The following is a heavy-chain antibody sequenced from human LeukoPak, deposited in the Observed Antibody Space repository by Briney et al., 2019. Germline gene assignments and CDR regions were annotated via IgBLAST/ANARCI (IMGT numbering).Heavy chain of an antibody. D-gene: IGHD4-23*01. J-gene: IGHJ3*02. CDR3: AKDAPLRRLRWFIGAFDI. CDR1: GGTFSSYA. Sequence: SVKVSCTASGGTFSSYAISWVRQAPGQGLEWMGGIIPIFGTANYAQKFQGRVTITTDESTSTAYMELSSLRAEDTAVYYCAKDAPLRRLRWFIGAFDIWGQGTMVTVSS. CDR2: IIPIFGTA. V-gene: IGHV1-69*05.